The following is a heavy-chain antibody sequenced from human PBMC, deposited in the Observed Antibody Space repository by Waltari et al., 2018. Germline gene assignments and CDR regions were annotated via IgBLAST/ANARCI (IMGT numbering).Heavy chain of an antibody. V-gene: IGHV1-69*05. CDR2: FIPIFGTA. CDR3: ARTQYSGSYYRYYYYYMDV. J-gene: IGHJ6*03. CDR1: GGTFSSYA. D-gene: IGHD1-26*01. Sequence: QVQLVQSGAEVKKPGSSVKVSCKASGGTFSSYAISWVRQAPGQGLEWMGVFIPIFGTANYAQKFQGRVTITTDESTSTAYMELSSLRSEDTAVYYCARTQYSGSYYRYYYYYMDVWGNGTTVTVSS.